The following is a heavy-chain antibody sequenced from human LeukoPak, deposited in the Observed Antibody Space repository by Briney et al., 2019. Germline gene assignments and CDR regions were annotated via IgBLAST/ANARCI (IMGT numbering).Heavy chain of an antibody. D-gene: IGHD3-10*01. CDR3: ARSRRISGGIYHYYYMDV. V-gene: IGHV4-59*01. J-gene: IGHJ6*03. Sequence: PSETLSLTCTVSGGSISSYYWSWIRQPPGKGLEWIGYIYYSGSTNYNPPLKSRVTISVDTSKNQFSLKLSSVTAADTAVYYCARSRRISGGIYHYYYMDVWGKGTTVTVSS. CDR2: IYYSGST. CDR1: GGSISSYY.